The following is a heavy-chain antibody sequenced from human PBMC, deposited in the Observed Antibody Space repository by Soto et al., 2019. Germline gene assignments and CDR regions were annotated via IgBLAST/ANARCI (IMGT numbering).Heavy chain of an antibody. CDR1: GFTFSSYA. D-gene: IGHD3-3*01. CDR3: ARERITIFGYYYYYYGMDV. V-gene: IGHV3-30-3*01. Sequence: GGSLRLSCAASGFTFSSYAMHWVRQAPGKGPEWVAVISYDGSNKYYADSVKGRFTISRDNSKNTLYLQMNSLRAEDTAVYYCARERITIFGYYYYYYGMDVWGQGTTVTVSS. CDR2: ISYDGSNK. J-gene: IGHJ6*02.